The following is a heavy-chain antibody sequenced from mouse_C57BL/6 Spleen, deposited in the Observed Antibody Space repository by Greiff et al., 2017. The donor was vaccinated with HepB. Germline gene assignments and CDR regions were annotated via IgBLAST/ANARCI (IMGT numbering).Heavy chain of an antibody. Sequence: EVKLMESGGGLVKPGGSLKLSCAASGFTFSSYAMSWVRQTPEKRLEWVATISDGGSYTYYPDNVKGRFTISRDNAKNNLYLQMSHLKSEDTAVYYCAIDDCFDYWGQGTTLTVSS. CDR3: AIDDCFDY. V-gene: IGHV5-4*01. CDR1: GFTFSSYA. CDR2: ISDGGSYT. J-gene: IGHJ2*01.